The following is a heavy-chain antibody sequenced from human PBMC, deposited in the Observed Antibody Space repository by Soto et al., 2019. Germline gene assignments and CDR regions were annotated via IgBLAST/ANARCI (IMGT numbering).Heavy chain of an antibody. CDR1: GFTFSSYA. CDR3: ARGGRGGHYFDY. J-gene: IGHJ4*02. D-gene: IGHD3-16*01. V-gene: IGHV3-64*01. CDR2: ISSNGGST. Sequence: EVQLVESGGGLVQPGGSLRLSCAASGFTFSSYAMHWVRQAPGKGLEYVSAISSNGGSTYYANSVKGRFTISRDNSKNTAELQMGRPRAGGKGVDERARGGRGGHYFDYRGQGTLVTLSS.